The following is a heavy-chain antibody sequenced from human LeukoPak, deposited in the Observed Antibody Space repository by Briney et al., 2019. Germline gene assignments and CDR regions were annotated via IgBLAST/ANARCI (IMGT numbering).Heavy chain of an antibody. J-gene: IGHJ6*02. D-gene: IGHD6-6*01. CDR1: GGTFSSYA. Sequence: SVKVSCKASGGTFSSYAISWVRQAPGQGLEWMGGIIPIFGTANYAQKFQGRVTMTRDTSTSTVYMELSSLRSEDTAVYYCARDGIAARRGANYYGMDVWGQGTTVTVSS. CDR2: IIPIFGTA. CDR3: ARDGIAARRGANYYGMDV. V-gene: IGHV1-69*05.